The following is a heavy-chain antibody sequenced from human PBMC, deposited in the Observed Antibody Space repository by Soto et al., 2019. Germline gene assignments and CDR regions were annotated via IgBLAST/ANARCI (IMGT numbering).Heavy chain of an antibody. V-gene: IGHV4-4*07. CDR2: IYSSGNT. D-gene: IGHD3-3*01. J-gene: IGHJ5*02. CDR1: GGTISGYY. Sequence: PSETLSLTCSVSGGTISGYYWTWIRQPAGKGLEWIGRIYSSGNTKYNPSLQSRVTMSLDTSNNQFSLRLTSVTAADTAVYYCARGQRFSDWFNPWGQGTLVTVSS. CDR3: ARGQRFSDWFNP.